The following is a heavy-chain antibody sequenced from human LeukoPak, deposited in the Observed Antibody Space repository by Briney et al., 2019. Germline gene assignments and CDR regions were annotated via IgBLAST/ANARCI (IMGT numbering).Heavy chain of an antibody. CDR3: ARDVPSIAVADSGVDY. V-gene: IGHV3-53*01. D-gene: IGHD6-19*01. Sequence: GGSLRLSCATSGFTVSSNYMSWVRQAPGKGLEWVSVIYSGGSTHYADSVKGRFTISRDNSKNTLYLQMNSLRAEDTAVYYCARDVPSIAVADSGVDYWGQGTLVTVSP. CDR1: GFTVSSNY. J-gene: IGHJ4*02. CDR2: IYSGGST.